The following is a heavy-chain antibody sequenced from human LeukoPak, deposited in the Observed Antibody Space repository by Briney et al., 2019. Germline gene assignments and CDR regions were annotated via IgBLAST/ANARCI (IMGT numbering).Heavy chain of an antibody. CDR1: GYTFTGYY. J-gene: IGHJ4*02. V-gene: IGHV1-2*02. D-gene: IGHD3-22*01. CDR2: INPNSGRT. Sequence: ASVKVSCKASGYTFTGYYMHWVRQAPGQGLEWMGWINPNSGRTNYAQKFQGRVTMTGDTSISTAYMELTRLASDDTAVYYCARGTYYDSSAYSGVRLFDYWGQGTLVTVSS. CDR3: ARGTYYDSSAYSGVRLFDY.